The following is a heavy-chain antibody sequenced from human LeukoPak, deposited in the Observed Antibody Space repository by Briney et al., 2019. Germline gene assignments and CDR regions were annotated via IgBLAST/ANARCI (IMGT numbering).Heavy chain of an antibody. Sequence: GGSLRLSCAASGFTFSSYWMRWVRQAPEKGLVWVSRINTDGSSTTYADSVEGRFTISRDNAKNTLFLQMNSLRAEDTAVYYCARDVYGRFDPWGQGTLVTVSS. CDR3: ARDVYGRFDP. CDR1: GFTFSSYW. V-gene: IGHV3-74*01. CDR2: INTDGSST. D-gene: IGHD2/OR15-2a*01. J-gene: IGHJ5*02.